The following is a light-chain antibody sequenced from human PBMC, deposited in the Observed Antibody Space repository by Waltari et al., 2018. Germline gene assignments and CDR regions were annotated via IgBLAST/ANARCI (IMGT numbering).Light chain of an antibody. V-gene: IGKV3-15*01. CDR1: HSASSK. CDR3: QHYNNLPLT. CDR2: GAY. J-gene: IGKJ4*01. Sequence: EIVMTQSPATLSVSPGERATLSCRASHSASSKLAWYQQRPGQAPRLLIYGAYTRATGIPARFTGSGSGTEFTLTISSLQSEDFAVYFCQHYNNLPLTFGGGTKVEI.